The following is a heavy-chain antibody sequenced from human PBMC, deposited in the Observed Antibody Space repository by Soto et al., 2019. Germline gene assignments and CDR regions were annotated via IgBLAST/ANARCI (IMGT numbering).Heavy chain of an antibody. J-gene: IGHJ4*02. CDR2: ISYDGSNK. Sequence: VQLVESGGGVVQPGRSLRLSCAASGFTFNSYCMPWVRQAPGKGLEWVAVISYDGSNKYYADSVKGRFTISRDNSKNTQYQQMNSMSDENAALYYCAEQTSSWPLDYCGQVTLVTVAS. CDR1: GFTFNSYC. V-gene: IGHV3-30*18. CDR3: AEQTSSWPLDY.